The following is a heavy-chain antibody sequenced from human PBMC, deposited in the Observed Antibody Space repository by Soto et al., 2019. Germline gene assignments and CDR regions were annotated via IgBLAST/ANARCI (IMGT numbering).Heavy chain of an antibody. CDR2: ISTTSSSI. Sequence: GGALRLFCAASGFTFSSYSMNWVRQAPGKGLEWISYISTTSSSIYYADSVNGRFTISRDNAKNSLFLQMNSLRDEDTAVYYCARKGVAFDYWGQGALVTVS. V-gene: IGHV3-48*02. D-gene: IGHD3-3*01. J-gene: IGHJ4*02. CDR1: GFTFSSYS. CDR3: ARKGVAFDY.